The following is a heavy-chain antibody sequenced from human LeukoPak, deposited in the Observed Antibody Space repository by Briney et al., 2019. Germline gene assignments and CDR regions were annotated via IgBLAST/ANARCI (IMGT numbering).Heavy chain of an antibody. J-gene: IGHJ4*02. CDR2: IYYSGST. CDR1: GGSISSYY. V-gene: IGHV4-59*01. Sequence: SETLSLTCTVSGGSISSYYWSWIQQPPGKGLEWIGYIYYSGSTNYNPSLKSRVTISVDTSKNQFSLKLSSVTAADTAVYYCARDNGLSFDYWGQGTLVTVSS. CDR3: ARDNGLSFDY. D-gene: IGHD4-17*01.